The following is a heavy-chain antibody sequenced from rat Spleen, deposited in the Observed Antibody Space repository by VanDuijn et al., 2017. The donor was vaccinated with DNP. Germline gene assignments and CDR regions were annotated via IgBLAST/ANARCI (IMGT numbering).Heavy chain of an antibody. CDR2: ITSSGGDS. CDR1: GFTFNNYL. Sequence: EVQLVESGGDLVQPGRSLKLSCVASGFTFNNYLMTWIRQVPGKGLEWVASITSSGGDSYYPDSVKGRFTICRDNAKNTLYLQMNSLRSEDTASYYCARGGRSYFDYWGQGVMVTVSS. CDR3: ARGGRSYFDY. D-gene: IGHD1-11*01. V-gene: IGHV5-31*01. J-gene: IGHJ2*01.